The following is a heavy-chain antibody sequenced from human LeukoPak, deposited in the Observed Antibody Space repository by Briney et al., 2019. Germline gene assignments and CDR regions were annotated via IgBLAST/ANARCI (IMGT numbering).Heavy chain of an antibody. V-gene: IGHV3-74*01. D-gene: IGHD2-8*02. CDR2: IHNDGTTT. CDR3: ARGGVGSFDI. J-gene: IGHJ3*02. Sequence: GGSLRLSCAASGFIFTSYWIHWVRQAPGKGPVWVSRIHNDGTTTGYADSVKGRFAISRDNAKNTVYLQMNSLRAEDTAVYYCARGGVGSFDIWGQGTMVTVSS. CDR1: GFIFTSYW.